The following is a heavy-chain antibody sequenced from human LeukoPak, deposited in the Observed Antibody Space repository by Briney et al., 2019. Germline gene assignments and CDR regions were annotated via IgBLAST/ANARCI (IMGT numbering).Heavy chain of an antibody. CDR1: GFTFSTYT. D-gene: IGHD3-10*01. V-gene: IGHV3-23*01. CDR2: ISGDGGST. CDR3: AKDFGRNLGGPGY. Sequence: GGSLRLSCAASGFTFSTYTMAWVRQAPGGGLEWVSGISGDGGSTYYADSVKGRFAISRDNSKSALYLQMNSLRAEDTAVYYCAKDFGRNLGGPGYWGRGTLVTISS. J-gene: IGHJ4*02.